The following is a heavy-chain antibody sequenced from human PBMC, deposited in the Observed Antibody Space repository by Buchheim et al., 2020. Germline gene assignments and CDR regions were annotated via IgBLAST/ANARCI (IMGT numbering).Heavy chain of an antibody. CDR2: INPSGGST. V-gene: IGHV1-46*03. J-gene: IGHJ4*02. CDR3: TRRGSRSYLYDY. D-gene: IGHD3-10*01. Sequence: QVQLVQSGAEVKEPGASVKVSCKASGYTFTSYQIHWVRQAPGQGLEWMGIINPSGGSTAYAQRFQGRVTMTRDMSTSTVYMELSSLRSEDTAVYYCTRRGSRSYLYDYWGQGTL. CDR1: GYTFTSYQ.